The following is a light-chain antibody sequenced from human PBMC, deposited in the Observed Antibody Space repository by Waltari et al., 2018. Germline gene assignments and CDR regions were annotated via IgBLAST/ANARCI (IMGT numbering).Light chain of an antibody. CDR3: QQHHSAPLT. J-gene: IGKJ4*01. CDR1: QSVLSNNQNY. Sequence: DFVMTQSPDSLAVSLGERATINCRSSQSVLSNNQNYLAWYQQKPGQRPKLLIYWASTRESGVPDRFGGSGSGTDFTLTISSLQAEDVAVYYCQQHHSAPLTFGGGAKVEI. CDR2: WAS. V-gene: IGKV4-1*01.